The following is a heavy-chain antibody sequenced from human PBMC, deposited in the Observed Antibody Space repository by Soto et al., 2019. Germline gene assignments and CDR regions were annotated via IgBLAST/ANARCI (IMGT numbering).Heavy chain of an antibody. Sequence: PGGSLRLSCAASGFSFSSHSFNWVRQAPGQGLEWVAYISSRSSLILYADSVRGRFVISRDNALNSLYLQMNSPRDEDTAMYYWVRERGEYDSGWYIDRWGQGTPVTVSS. J-gene: IGHJ4*02. CDR2: ISSRSSLI. CDR3: VRERGEYDSGWYIDR. D-gene: IGHD6-19*01. CDR1: GFSFSSHS. V-gene: IGHV3-21*06.